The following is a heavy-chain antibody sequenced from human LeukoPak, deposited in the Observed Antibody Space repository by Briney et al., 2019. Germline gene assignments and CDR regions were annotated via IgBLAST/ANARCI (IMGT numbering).Heavy chain of an antibody. Sequence: GGSLRLSCAASGFIFDDYAMHWVRQTPGKGLEWVSGISWNSDSIVYADSVKGRFTISRDNAKNSLYLQMNSLRSEDMALYYCAKGPKWDYYDSSFGSGPFDLWGRGTLVTVSS. CDR3: AKGPKWDYYDSSFGSGPFDL. V-gene: IGHV3-9*03. J-gene: IGHJ2*01. D-gene: IGHD3-22*01. CDR1: GFIFDDYA. CDR2: ISWNSDSI.